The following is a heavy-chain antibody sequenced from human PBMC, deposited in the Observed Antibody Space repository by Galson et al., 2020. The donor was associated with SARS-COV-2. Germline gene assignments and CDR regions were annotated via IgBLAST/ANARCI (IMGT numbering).Heavy chain of an antibody. V-gene: IGHV1-2*02. J-gene: IGHJ4*02. CDR2: ISPNSGGT. D-gene: IGHD3-22*01. Sequence: ASVKVSCTASGYTFTGYYLHWVRQAPGQGLEWVGWISPNSGGTNYAQKFQGRVTMTRDTSISTAYMELSRLRSDDTAVYSCARVPINQYDDSGYYYYFDYWGQGTLVTVSS. CDR1: GYTFTGYY. CDR3: ARVPINQYDDSGYYYYFDY.